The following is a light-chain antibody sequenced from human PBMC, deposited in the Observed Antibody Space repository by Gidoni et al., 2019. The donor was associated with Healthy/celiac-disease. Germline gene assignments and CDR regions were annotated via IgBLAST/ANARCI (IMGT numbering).Light chain of an antibody. CDR1: QGISSY. CDR3: QQLNSYPPT. J-gene: IGKJ5*01. CDR2: AAS. Sequence: DIQLTQSPSFLSASVGDRVTITCRASQGISSYLAWYQQKPGKAPKLLIYAASTLQSGVPSRFRGGGAGTEFTLTLSSLQREDFATYFSQQLNSYPPTFGQGTRLEIK. V-gene: IGKV1-9*01.